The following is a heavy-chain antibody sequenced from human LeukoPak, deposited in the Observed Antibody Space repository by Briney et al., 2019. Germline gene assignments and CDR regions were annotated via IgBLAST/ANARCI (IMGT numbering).Heavy chain of an antibody. CDR1: GGSISSSSYY. CDR2: IYYSGST. Sequence: SETLSLTCTVSGGSISSSSYYWGWIRQPPGKGLEWIGSIYYSGSTYYNPSLKSRVTISVDTSKDQFSLKLSSVTAADTAVYFCARQLPTAAADTRGYFDYWGQGTVVTVSS. CDR3: ARQLPTAAADTRGYFDY. J-gene: IGHJ4*02. D-gene: IGHD6-25*01. V-gene: IGHV4-39*01.